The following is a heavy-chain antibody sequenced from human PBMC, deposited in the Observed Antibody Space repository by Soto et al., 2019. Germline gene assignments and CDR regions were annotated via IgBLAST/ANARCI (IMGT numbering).Heavy chain of an antibody. D-gene: IGHD6-13*01. J-gene: IGHJ5*02. V-gene: IGHV3-48*03. CDR2: ISSSGSTI. CDR3: ARDFGYSSSINWFDP. CDR1: GFTLGSYE. Sequence: SRRLSCEASGFTLGSYEINGVRQARGKGLEWVSYISSSGSTIYYADSVKGRFTISRDNAKNSLYLQMNSLRAEDTAVYYCARDFGYSSSINWFDPWGQGTMVTVSS.